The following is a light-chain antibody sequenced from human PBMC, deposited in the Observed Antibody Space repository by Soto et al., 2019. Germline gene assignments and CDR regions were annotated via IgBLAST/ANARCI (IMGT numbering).Light chain of an antibody. CDR2: DVS. J-gene: IGLJ1*01. CDR3: CSYAGRNTFYV. V-gene: IGLV2-11*01. Sequence: QSALTQPASVSGSPGQSITISCTGTSSDVGGYSDLYWYEQHPGIGHNLMIYDVSKRPSGDPDRFSVSKSCYTASLIISGLQAEDKADYYCCSYAGRNTFYVFGTGTKVIVV. CDR1: SSDVGGYSD.